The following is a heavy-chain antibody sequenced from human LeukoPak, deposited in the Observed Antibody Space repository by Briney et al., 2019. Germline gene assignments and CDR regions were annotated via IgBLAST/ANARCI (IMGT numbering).Heavy chain of an antibody. Sequence: GGSLRLSCAASVFTFSSYWMSWVRQAPGKGLEWVANIKQDGSEKYYVDSVKGRFTISRDNAKNSLYLQMNSLRAEDTAVYYCARDWIAVGATSDYWGQGTLVTVSS. D-gene: IGHD1-26*01. CDR1: VFTFSSYW. CDR2: IKQDGSEK. CDR3: ARDWIAVGATSDY. V-gene: IGHV3-7*01. J-gene: IGHJ4*02.